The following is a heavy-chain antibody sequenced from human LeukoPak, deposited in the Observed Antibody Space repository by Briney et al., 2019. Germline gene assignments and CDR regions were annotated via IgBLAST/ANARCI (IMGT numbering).Heavy chain of an antibody. Sequence: GGSLRLSCAVSGLTFSEYWMHWVRQDAGKGLVWAAGISKDGGSTEYADFVKGRCTISRDNAKNTLYLQMNSLTVDDTAVYYCTSGTGTYDYWGLGAQVTVSS. CDR1: GLTFSEYW. V-gene: IGHV3-74*03. D-gene: IGHD1-14*01. CDR3: TSGTGTYDY. CDR2: ISKDGGST. J-gene: IGHJ4*02.